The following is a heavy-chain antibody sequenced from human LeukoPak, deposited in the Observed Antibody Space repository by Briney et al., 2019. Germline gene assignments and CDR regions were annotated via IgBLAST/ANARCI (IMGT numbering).Heavy chain of an antibody. CDR2: ISSSGSTI. Sequence: PGGSLRLSCAASGFTFSSYEMNWVRQAPGKGLEWVSYISSSGSTIYYADSVKGRSTISRDNAKNSLYLQMNSLRAEDTAVYYCARGVAATRSWGQGTLVTVSS. V-gene: IGHV3-48*03. J-gene: IGHJ4*02. CDR3: ARGVAATRS. D-gene: IGHD2-15*01. CDR1: GFTFSSYE.